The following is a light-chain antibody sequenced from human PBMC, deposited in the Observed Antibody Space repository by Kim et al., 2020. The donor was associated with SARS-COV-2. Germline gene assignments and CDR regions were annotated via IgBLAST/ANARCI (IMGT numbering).Light chain of an antibody. CDR2: EVT. CDR3: SSYTSSITVI. J-gene: IGLJ2*01. V-gene: IGLV2-18*02. Sequence: QSALNQPPSVSGSPGQSVTISCTGTSSDVGSYNRVSWYQQPPGTAPKLIIYEVTNRPSGVPDRFSGSKSGNTASLTISGLQAEDEADYYCSSYTSSITVIFGGGTQLTFL. CDR1: SSDVGSYNR.